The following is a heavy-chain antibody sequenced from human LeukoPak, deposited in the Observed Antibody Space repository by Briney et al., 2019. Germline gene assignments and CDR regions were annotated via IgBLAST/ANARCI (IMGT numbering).Heavy chain of an antibody. V-gene: IGHV1-18*01. Sequence: ASVKVSCKASGYIFTSYGITWVRHAPGQGLEWMGWISTYNGDTNYAQNLQGRVTMTTDTPTSTAYMDLRSLRSDDTAVYYCARDTGSSPGDYWGQGTLVTVSS. CDR1: GYIFTSYG. CDR2: ISTYNGDT. CDR3: ARDTGSSPGDY. D-gene: IGHD1-26*01. J-gene: IGHJ4*02.